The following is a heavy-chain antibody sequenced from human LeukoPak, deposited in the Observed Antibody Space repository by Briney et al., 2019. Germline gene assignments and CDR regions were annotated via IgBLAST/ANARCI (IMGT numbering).Heavy chain of an antibody. Sequence: SETLSLTCTVSGGSISNSSYYWGWIRQPPGKGLEWIGSIYYSGSTYYNPSLKSRVTISVDTSKNQFSLKLTSVTAADTAVYYCARRRGSHFDYWGQGTLVTVSS. J-gene: IGHJ4*02. CDR1: GGSISNSSYY. CDR3: ARRRGSHFDY. D-gene: IGHD1-26*01. CDR2: IYYSGST. V-gene: IGHV4-39*01.